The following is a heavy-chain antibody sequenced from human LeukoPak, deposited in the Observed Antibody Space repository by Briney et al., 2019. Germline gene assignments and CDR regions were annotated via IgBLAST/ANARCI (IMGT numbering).Heavy chain of an antibody. Sequence: ASVKVSSKASRYTFTSYYMHWVRQAPGQGLEWMEIINPSGGSTSYAQKLQGRVTMTRDTSTSTVYMELSSLRSEDTAVYYCARASSEDIVAPEIDYWGQGTLVTVSS. CDR2: INPSGGST. D-gene: IGHD5-12*01. J-gene: IGHJ4*02. CDR3: ARASSEDIVAPEIDY. V-gene: IGHV1-46*04. CDR1: RYTFTSYY.